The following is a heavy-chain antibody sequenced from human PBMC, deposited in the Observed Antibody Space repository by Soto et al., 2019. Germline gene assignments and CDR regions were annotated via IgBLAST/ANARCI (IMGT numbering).Heavy chain of an antibody. D-gene: IGHD4-17*01. J-gene: IGHJ4*02. V-gene: IGHV4-39*01. CDR2: IYYSGST. Sequence: QLQLQESGPGLVKPSETLSLTCTVSGGSISSSSYYWGWIRQPPGKGLEWIGSIYYSGSTYYNPSLKSRVTISVDTSKNQFSLKLISVNAADTAVYYCARHSDGDYVSPPRPIGGLDYWGQGTLVTVSS. CDR1: GGSISSSSYY. CDR3: ARHSDGDYVSPPRPIGGLDY.